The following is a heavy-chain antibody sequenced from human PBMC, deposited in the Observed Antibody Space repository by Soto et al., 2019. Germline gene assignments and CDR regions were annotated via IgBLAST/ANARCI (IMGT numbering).Heavy chain of an antibody. J-gene: IGHJ4*02. V-gene: IGHV3-23*01. Sequence: HPGGSLRLSCVASGFTFSSYAMSWVRQAPGKGLEWVSAISGSGGSTYYADSVKGRFTISRDNSKNTLYLQMNSLRAEDTAVYYCAKDRGATMVAYWGQGTLVTVSS. CDR3: AKDRGATMVAY. CDR1: GFTFSSYA. CDR2: ISGSGGST. D-gene: IGHD1-26*01.